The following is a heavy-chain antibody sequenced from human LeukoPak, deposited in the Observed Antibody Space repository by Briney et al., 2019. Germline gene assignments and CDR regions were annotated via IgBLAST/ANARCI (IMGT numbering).Heavy chain of an antibody. CDR1: GDSISTYL. Sequence: SETLSLTCTVSGDSISTYLWSWIRQAPGRGLEWIGYFYNSGDTKFNPSLKSRVTISVDTSKNQFSLKLSSVTAADTAVYYCARSHYDSSGYYLGDAFDIWGQGTMVTVSS. J-gene: IGHJ3*02. D-gene: IGHD3-22*01. V-gene: IGHV4-59*01. CDR3: ARSHYDSSGYYLGDAFDI. CDR2: FYNSGDT.